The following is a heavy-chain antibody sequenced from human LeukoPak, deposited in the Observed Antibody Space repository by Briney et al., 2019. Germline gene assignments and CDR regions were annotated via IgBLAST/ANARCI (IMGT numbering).Heavy chain of an antibody. CDR3: ARDSLVVAATGWFDP. CDR1: GGTFSSYA. Sequence: SVKVSCKASGGTFSSYAISWVRQAPGQGLEWMGGIIPILGTANYAQKFQGRVTITADESTSTAYMELSSLRSEDTAVYYCARDSLVVAATGWFDPWGQGTLVTVSS. D-gene: IGHD2-15*01. V-gene: IGHV1-69*13. J-gene: IGHJ5*02. CDR2: IIPILGTA.